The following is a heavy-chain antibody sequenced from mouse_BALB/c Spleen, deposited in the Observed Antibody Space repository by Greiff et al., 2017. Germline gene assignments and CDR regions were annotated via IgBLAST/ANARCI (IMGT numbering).Heavy chain of an antibody. CDR2: IWTGGGT. CDR3: VREATVVARGFAY. D-gene: IGHD1-1*01. CDR1: GFSLTSYD. V-gene: IGHV2-9-2*01. J-gene: IGHJ3*01. Sequence: VKLMESGPGLVAPSQSLSITCTVSGFSLTSYDISWIRQPPGKGLEWLGVIWTGGGTNYNSAFMSRLSISKDNSKSQVFLKMNSLQTDDTAIYYCVREATVVARGFAYWGQGTLVTVSA.